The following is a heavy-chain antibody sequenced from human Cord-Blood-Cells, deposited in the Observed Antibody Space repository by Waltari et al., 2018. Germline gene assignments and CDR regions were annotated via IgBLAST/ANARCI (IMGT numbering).Heavy chain of an antibody. J-gene: IGHJ6*02. CDR3: ARVSSGYDYYYYYGMDV. CDR1: GYTFTSYA. D-gene: IGHD5-12*01. Sequence: QVHLVQSGAEVKKPGASVKVSCKASGYTFTSYAMHWVRQAPGQRLEWMGWINAGNGNTKYSQKFQGRVTITRDTSASTAYMELSSLRSEDTAVYYCARVSSGYDYYYYYGMDVWGQGTTVTVSS. CDR2: INAGNGNT. V-gene: IGHV1-3*01.